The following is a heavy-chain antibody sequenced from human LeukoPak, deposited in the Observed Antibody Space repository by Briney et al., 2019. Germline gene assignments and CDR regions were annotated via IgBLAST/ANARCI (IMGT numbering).Heavy chain of an antibody. D-gene: IGHD1-26*01. CDR2: ISSGSSYI. CDR3: AREGSYLVGVSYYYGMDV. Sequence: RPGGSLRLSCAASGFTFSSYSMNRVRQAPGKALEWVSSISSGSSYIYYADSVKGRFTISRDNAKNSLYLQMNSLRAEDTAVYYCAREGSYLVGVSYYYGMDVWGQGTTVTVSS. CDR1: GFTFSSYS. J-gene: IGHJ6*02. V-gene: IGHV3-21*01.